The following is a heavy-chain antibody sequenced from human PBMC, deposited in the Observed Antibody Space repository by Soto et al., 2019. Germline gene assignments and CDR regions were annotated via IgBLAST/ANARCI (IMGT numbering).Heavy chain of an antibody. CDR3: AKDFNYYDSSGYITLDY. V-gene: IGHV3-23*01. CDR2: ISGSGGST. Sequence: GGSLRLSCAASGFTFISYAIIFFRHAPWKWLEWVSAISGSGGSTYYADSVKGRFTISRDNSKNTLYLQMNSLRAEDTAVYYCAKDFNYYDSSGYITLDYWGQGTLVTVSS. D-gene: IGHD3-22*01. J-gene: IGHJ4*02. CDR1: GFTFISYA.